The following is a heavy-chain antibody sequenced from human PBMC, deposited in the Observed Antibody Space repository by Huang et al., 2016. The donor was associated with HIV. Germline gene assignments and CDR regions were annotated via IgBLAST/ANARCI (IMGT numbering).Heavy chain of an antibody. CDR2: IIPMLGTP. D-gene: IGHD4-17*01. CDR3: ARGQLGSYGDYDVLY. Sequence: QVQLVQSGAEVKTPGSSVKLSCKASGGTFSKYAISWVRQAPGQGLEWMGGIIPMLGTPNYARKFQGRVTITADDSTSTTYVEVSSLRSEDTALYYCARGQLGSYGDYDVLYWGQGTLVTVSS. J-gene: IGHJ4*02. V-gene: IGHV1-69*13. CDR1: GGTFSKYA.